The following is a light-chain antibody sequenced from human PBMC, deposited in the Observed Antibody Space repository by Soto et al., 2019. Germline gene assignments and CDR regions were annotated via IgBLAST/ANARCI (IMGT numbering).Light chain of an antibody. CDR2: EGS. CDR3: CSYAGSSTRSLYV. Sequence: QSVLTQPASVSGSPGQSITLSCTGTSSDVGSYNLVSWYQQHPGKAPKLMIYEGSKRPSGVSNRFSGSKSGNTASLTISGLQAEDEADYYCCSYAGSSTRSLYVFGTGTKVTVL. CDR1: SSDVGSYNL. V-gene: IGLV2-23*01. J-gene: IGLJ1*01.